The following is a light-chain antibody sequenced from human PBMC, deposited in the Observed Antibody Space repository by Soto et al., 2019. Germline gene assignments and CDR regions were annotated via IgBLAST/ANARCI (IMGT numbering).Light chain of an antibody. V-gene: IGLV2-14*01. CDR1: SGDIGSYNR. CDR3: SSYTNINTGACV. J-gene: IGLJ1*01. Sequence: QSALTQPASVSGSPGQSITISCTGTSGDIGSYNRVSWYQQHPGKAPKLIIYEVTDRPSGVSNRFSGSKSGNTASLTISGLQAEDAAEYYSSSYTNINTGACVFGTGTKVTV. CDR2: EVT.